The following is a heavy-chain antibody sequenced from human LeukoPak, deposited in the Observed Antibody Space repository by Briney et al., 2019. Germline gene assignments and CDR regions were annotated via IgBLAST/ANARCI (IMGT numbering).Heavy chain of an antibody. CDR3: ARELRTFDS. CDR1: GFTFSSYW. J-gene: IGHJ4*02. Sequence: PGGSLRLSCAASGFTFSSYWMTWVRQAPGKGLEWMANIKHNGDELNYVDSVEDRFTISRDNAKNSLYLHMTSLRAEDTAVYYCARELRTFDSWGQGTLVTVSS. D-gene: IGHD3-16*01. V-gene: IGHV3-7*01. CDR2: IKHNGDEL.